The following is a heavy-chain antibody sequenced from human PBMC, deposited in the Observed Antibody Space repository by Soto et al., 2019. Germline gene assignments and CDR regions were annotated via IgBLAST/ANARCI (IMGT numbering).Heavy chain of an antibody. V-gene: IGHV1-24*01. D-gene: IGHD3-10*01. CDR1: GYTLTELS. CDR3: ATAYGEPRKGGFDY. Sequence: VSVKVSCKVSGYTLTELSMHWVRQAPGKGLEWMGGFDPEDGETIYAQKFQGRVTMTEDTSTDTAYMELSSLRSEDTAVYYCATAYGEPRKGGFDYWGQGTLVTVSS. J-gene: IGHJ4*02. CDR2: FDPEDGET.